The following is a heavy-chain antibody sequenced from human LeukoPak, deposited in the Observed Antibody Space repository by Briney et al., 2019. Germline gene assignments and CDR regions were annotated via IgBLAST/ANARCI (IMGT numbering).Heavy chain of an antibody. D-gene: IGHD6-6*01. CDR3: ARYSNSSGRSTSKFEY. CDR1: GGTFSSYA. CDR2: IIPIFGTA. V-gene: IGHV1-69*13. J-gene: IGHJ4*02. Sequence: GASVKVSCKASGGTFSSYAISWVRQAPGQGLEWMGGIIPIFGTANYAQKFQGRVTITADESTSTAYMELSSLRSEDTAVYYCARYSNSSGRSTSKFEYWGQGTLVTVSS.